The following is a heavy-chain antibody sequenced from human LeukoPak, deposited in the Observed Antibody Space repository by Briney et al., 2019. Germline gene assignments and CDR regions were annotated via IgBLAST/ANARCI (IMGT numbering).Heavy chain of an antibody. CDR1: RFTSDDFG. V-gene: IGHV3-43*02. CDR3: ATETDN. CDR2: ISADGTST. J-gene: IGHJ4*02. Sequence: PGGSLRLSCATSRFTSDDFGIHWVRQAPGKGLEWVCFISADGTSTFYADSVRGRFTISRDNSKNSLYLQMNSLRTEDTAFYYCATETDNWGQGTLVTVSS.